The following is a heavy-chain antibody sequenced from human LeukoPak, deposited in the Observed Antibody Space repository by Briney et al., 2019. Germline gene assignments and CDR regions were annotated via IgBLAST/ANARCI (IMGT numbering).Heavy chain of an antibody. Sequence: KAGGSLRLSCAASGFTFSSYRMNWVRQAPGRGLEWVSSISSSSSYIYYADSVKGRFTISRDNAKNSQYLQMNSLRAEDTAVYYCARGPWTNSDYDGFDYWGQGTLVTVFS. J-gene: IGHJ4*02. CDR2: ISSSSSYI. D-gene: IGHD5-12*01. CDR3: ARGPWTNSDYDGFDY. V-gene: IGHV3-21*01. CDR1: GFTFSSYR.